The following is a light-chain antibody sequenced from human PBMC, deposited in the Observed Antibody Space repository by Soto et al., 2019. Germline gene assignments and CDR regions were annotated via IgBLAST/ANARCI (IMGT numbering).Light chain of an antibody. Sequence: EIVMTQSPVTLSVSPGDSVTLSCRASQSVSISLAWYQQKPDQAPRLLIHGASRRATGVPARFRGSGSGTEFTLTISSLQSEDSAVYYCQQYNNWLGTFGQGTKVEIK. J-gene: IGKJ1*01. CDR2: GAS. CDR1: QSVSIS. V-gene: IGKV3-15*01. CDR3: QQYNNWLGT.